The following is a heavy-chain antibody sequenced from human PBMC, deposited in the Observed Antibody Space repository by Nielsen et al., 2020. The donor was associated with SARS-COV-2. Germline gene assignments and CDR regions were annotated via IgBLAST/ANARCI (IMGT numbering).Heavy chain of an antibody. CDR2: ISWDGSAP. V-gene: IGHV3-43*01. J-gene: IGHJ6*02. Sequence: GESLKISCAASGFNFQDYTMYWVRRVPGKGLQWLSLISWDGSAPAYADSVKGRFTISRDNSKNSLYLQMNSLMTDDSALYYCAKDIGTFRFTGMDVWGQGTTVTVSS. CDR1: GFNFQDYT. CDR3: AKDIGTFRFTGMDV. D-gene: IGHD3-3*01.